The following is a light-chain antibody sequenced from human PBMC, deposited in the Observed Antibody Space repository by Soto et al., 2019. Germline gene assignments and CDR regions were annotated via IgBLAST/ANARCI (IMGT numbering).Light chain of an antibody. CDR2: YDD. Sequence: QSVLTQPPSASEAPRQRVTISCSGSSSNIGTNGVNWYQQLPGKAPKFLIYYDDLLPSGVSDRFSGSKSGTSASLAISGLQSEDEADYYCAAWDDSLNGWVFGGGTKVTVL. CDR1: SSNIGTNG. J-gene: IGLJ3*02. CDR3: AAWDDSLNGWV. V-gene: IGLV1-36*01.